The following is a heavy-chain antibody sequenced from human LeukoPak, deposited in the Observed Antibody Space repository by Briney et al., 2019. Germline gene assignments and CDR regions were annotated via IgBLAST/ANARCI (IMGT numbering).Heavy chain of an antibody. CDR3: ARGFEIFDY. CDR1: GFTFSSYS. CDR2: ISRSSST. V-gene: IGHV3-48*02. Sequence: PGGSLRLSCAASGFTFSSYSLNWVRQAPGKGLEWVSYISRSSSTIYADSVKGRFTISRDNANNSLYLQMNSLRDDDTAVYYCARGFEIFDYWGQGTPVTVSS. J-gene: IGHJ4*02. D-gene: IGHD3-9*01.